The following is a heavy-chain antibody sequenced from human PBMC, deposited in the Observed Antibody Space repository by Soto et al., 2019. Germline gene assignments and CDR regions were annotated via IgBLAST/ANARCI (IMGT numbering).Heavy chain of an antibody. V-gene: IGHV4-31*03. D-gene: IGHD2-21*02. CDR3: ARVRCGDERGYWFDP. CDR2: IYHSGST. CDR1: GGSISSGGYY. J-gene: IGHJ5*02. Sequence: SETLSLTCTVSGGSISSGGYYWSWIRQHPGKGLEWIGYIYHSGSTYYNPSLKSRVTISVDTSKNQFSLKLSSVTAADTAVYYCARVRCGDERGYWFDPWGQGTLVTVSS.